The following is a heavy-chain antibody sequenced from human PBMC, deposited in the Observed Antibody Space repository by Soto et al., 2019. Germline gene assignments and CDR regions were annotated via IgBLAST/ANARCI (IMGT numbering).Heavy chain of an antibody. Sequence: ASVKVSCKASGYTFTSYGISWVRQAPGQGLEWMGWVSAYNGNTNYAQKLQGRVTITTDKSTSTAYMELSSLRSEDTAVYYCASTTVNDYYYGMDVWGQGTTVTVSS. CDR1: GYTFTSYG. D-gene: IGHD4-4*01. CDR3: ASTTVNDYYYGMDV. J-gene: IGHJ6*02. CDR2: VSAYNGNT. V-gene: IGHV1-18*01.